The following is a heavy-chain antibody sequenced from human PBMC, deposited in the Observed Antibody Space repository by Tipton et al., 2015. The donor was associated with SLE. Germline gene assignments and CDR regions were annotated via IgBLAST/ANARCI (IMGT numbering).Heavy chain of an antibody. Sequence: SLRLSCAASGFTFSYYSMNWVRQAPGKGLEWVSYISNDDIYYADSVKGRFSISRDNAKNSLYPQMNSLRVEDTAVYYCVRDHMWAFDIWGQGTMVTVSS. J-gene: IGHJ3*02. CDR1: GFTFSYYS. CDR3: VRDHMWAFDI. V-gene: IGHV3-48*01. CDR2: ISNDDI. D-gene: IGHD2-21*01.